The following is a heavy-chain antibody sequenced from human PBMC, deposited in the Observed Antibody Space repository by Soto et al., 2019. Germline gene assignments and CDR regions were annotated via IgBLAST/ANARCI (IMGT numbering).Heavy chain of an antibody. D-gene: IGHD4-17*01. Sequence: SENLALTCTVSGGSISSSSYYWGWIRQPPGKGLEWIGSIYYSGSTYYNPSLKSRVTISVDTSKNQFSLKLSSVTAADTAVYYCARELNDYGGRNAFDIRGQWT. J-gene: IGHJ3*02. CDR1: GGSISSSSYY. V-gene: IGHV4-39*02. CDR3: ARELNDYGGRNAFDI. CDR2: IYYSGST.